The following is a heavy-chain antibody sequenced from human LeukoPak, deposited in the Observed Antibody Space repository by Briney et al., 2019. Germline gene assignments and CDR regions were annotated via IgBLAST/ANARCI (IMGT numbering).Heavy chain of an antibody. CDR2: TYYRSQWYY. D-gene: IGHD7-27*01. J-gene: IGHJ4*02. V-gene: IGHV6-1*01. CDR1: GDSVSSNSAA. CDR3: AREGELGMAGGLDY. Sequence: SQTLSLTCAISGDSVSSNSAAWYWIRQSPSGGLEWLGRTYYRSQWYYDYAVSVKSRITVNPDTSKHRFSLHLNSVTPEDTAVYYCAREGELGMAGGLDYWGQGTLVTVSS.